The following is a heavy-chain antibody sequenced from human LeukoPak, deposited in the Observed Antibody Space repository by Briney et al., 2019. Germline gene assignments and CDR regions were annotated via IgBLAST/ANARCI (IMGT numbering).Heavy chain of an antibody. J-gene: IGHJ4*02. V-gene: IGHV1-2*06. Sequence: GASVKVSCKASGYTFTGYYMHWVRQAPGQGLEWMGRINPNSGGTNYAQKFQGRVTMTRDTSISTAYTELSRLRSDDTAVYYCARSPGRLGELSSFDYWGQGTLVTVSS. CDR1: GYTFTGYY. CDR3: ARSPGRLGELSSFDY. CDR2: INPNSGGT. D-gene: IGHD3-16*02.